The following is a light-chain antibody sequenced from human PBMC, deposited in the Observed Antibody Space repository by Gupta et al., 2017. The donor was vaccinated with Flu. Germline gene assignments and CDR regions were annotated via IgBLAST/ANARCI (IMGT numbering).Light chain of an antibody. CDR3: AARDDSRDGPV. V-gene: IGLV1-44*01. CDR1: SSNIGSNN. Sequence: RVTITCSGSSSNIGSNNVNWYQQFPGTAPHLLIYSNNQRPSGVPDRFSGSKSGTSASFAISGLQAEEEADYFCAARDDSRDGPVFGGGTKLTVL. J-gene: IGLJ2*01. CDR2: SNN.